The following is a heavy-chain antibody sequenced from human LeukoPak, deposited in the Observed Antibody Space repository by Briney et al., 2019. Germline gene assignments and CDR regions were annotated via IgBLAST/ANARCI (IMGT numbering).Heavy chain of an antibody. CDR2: INPSGGST. CDR3: ARDLGGSYLDYYYGMDV. Sequence: ASVKVSCKASGYTFTSYYMHWVRQAPGQGLEWMGIINPSGGSTSYAQKFQGRVTMTMDTSTSTVYMELSSLRSEDTAVYYCARDLGGSYLDYYYGMDVWGQGTTVTVSS. CDR1: GYTFTSYY. V-gene: IGHV1-46*01. D-gene: IGHD1-26*01. J-gene: IGHJ6*02.